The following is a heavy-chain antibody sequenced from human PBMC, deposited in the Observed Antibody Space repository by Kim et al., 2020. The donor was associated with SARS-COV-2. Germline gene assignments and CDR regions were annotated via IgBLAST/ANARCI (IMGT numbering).Heavy chain of an antibody. J-gene: IGHJ4*02. CDR3: AKRGEASPATGKYYFDY. CDR1: GFTFRNYG. D-gene: IGHD2-15*01. V-gene: IGHV3-23*01. CDR2: LDGSGSVT. Sequence: GGSLRLSCAASGFTFRNYGMTWVRQAPGKGLEWVSSLDGSGSVTYYADSVRGRVTISRDNGKNTLYLQVNSLRVEDTAMYYCAKRGEASPATGKYYFDYWCQGILVTVSS.